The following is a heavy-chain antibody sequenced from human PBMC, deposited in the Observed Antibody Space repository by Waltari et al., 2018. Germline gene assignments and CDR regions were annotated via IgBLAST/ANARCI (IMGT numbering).Heavy chain of an antibody. CDR1: GYTFSTYW. CDR2: IYPDDSDL. J-gene: IGHJ6*02. V-gene: IGHV5-51*01. Sequence: EVLLVQSGAGVKKPGESLKISCQGSGYTFSTYWIAWVRERHGKGLEWMGIIYPDDSDLRYVPSVQGQITISAYKSTSTVYLQWSSLRASDSAMYYCARLSGATYGDYKIFGMDGWGQGTTVIVSS. D-gene: IGHD4-17*01. CDR3: ARLSGATYGDYKIFGMDG.